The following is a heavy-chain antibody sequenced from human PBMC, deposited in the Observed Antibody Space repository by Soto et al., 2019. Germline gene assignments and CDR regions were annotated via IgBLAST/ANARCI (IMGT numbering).Heavy chain of an antibody. Sequence: QVQLVQSGAEEKKPGASVKVSCKASGYTFTSYAMNCVRQSPGQRLELMGWLNAGNGNTKYSQKFQGRVTITRVTSASTAYMERSSLRSEDTAVYYGARVLGMGYCSVGSCWPLEYWGKVPLVTVSS. J-gene: IGHJ4*02. D-gene: IGHD2-15*01. CDR2: LNAGNGNT. CDR1: GYTFTSYA. V-gene: IGHV1-3*05. CDR3: ARVLGMGYCSVGSCWPLEY.